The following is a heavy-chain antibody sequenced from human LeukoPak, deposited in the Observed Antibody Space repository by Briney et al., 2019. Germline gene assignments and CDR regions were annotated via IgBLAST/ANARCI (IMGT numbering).Heavy chain of an antibody. CDR2: ISYDGSNK. J-gene: IGHJ4*02. CDR1: GFTFSSYA. CDR3: ARSCSGGSCYFYYFDY. V-gene: IGHV3-30-3*01. Sequence: GGSLRLSCAASGFTFSSYAMHWVRQAPGKGLEWEYVISYDGSNKYYADSVKGRFTISRDNSKNTLYLQMNSLRAEDTAAYYCARSCSGGSCYFYYFDYWGQGTLVTVSS. D-gene: IGHD2-15*01.